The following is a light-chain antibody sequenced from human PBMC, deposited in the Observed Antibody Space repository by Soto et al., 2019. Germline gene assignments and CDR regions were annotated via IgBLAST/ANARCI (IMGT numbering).Light chain of an antibody. J-gene: IGKJ1*01. Sequence: EILMTQSPGTLSVSPGERATLSCRASHSVSRNLAWYQQIPGQTPRLLIFGASARATGTPARFSGSGAGTEYTLTISSAQSEDFAVYYCQQYNNWPQWTFGQGTKVEIK. CDR1: HSVSRN. V-gene: IGKV3-15*01. CDR2: GAS. CDR3: QQYNNWPQWT.